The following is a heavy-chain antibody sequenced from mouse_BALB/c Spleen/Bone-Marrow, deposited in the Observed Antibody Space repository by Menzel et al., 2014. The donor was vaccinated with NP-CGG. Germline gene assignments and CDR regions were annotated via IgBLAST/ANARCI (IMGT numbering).Heavy chain of an antibody. CDR3: ARFDDDYWGFAH. J-gene: IGHJ3*01. V-gene: IGHV1S29*02. Sequence: VQLQQSGPELVEPGASVKISCRASGYAFTDYNMHWVKQSHGESLEWIGYIYPYSGNTAYNQRFKNKATLTVDNSSSTAHMELRSLTSEDSAVYYCARFDDDYWGFAHWGQGTLVTLPA. D-gene: IGHD2-3*01. CDR1: GYAFTDYN. CDR2: IYPYSGNT.